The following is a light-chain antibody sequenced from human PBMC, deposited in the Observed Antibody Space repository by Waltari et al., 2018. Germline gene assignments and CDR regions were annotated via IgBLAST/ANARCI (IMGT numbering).Light chain of an antibody. J-gene: IGKJ2*01. CDR2: QST. CDR1: QSLGSW. CDR3: QQYNV. V-gene: IGKV1-5*03. Sequence: DIQMTQSPSVLSASVGDRVTITCRASQSLGSWLAWYQQKPGEAPKLLIYQSTTLETGVPSRFSGSGSGPEFTLSINSLEPDDFATHYCQQYNVFGQGTRLEVK.